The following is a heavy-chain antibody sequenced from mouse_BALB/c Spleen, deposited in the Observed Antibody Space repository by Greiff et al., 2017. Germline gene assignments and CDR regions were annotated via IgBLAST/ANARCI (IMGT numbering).Heavy chain of an antibody. CDR1: GFTFSSYG. CDR2: INSNGGST. CDR3: AREKSTALDY. D-gene: IGHD1-2*01. J-gene: IGHJ2*01. V-gene: IGHV5-6-3*01. Sequence: DVKLVESGGGLVQPGGSLKLSCAASGFTFSSYGMSWVRQTPDKRLELVATINSNGGSTYYPDSVKGRFTISRDTAKNTLYLQMNSLKSEDTAMYYCAREKSTALDYWGQGTTLTVSS.